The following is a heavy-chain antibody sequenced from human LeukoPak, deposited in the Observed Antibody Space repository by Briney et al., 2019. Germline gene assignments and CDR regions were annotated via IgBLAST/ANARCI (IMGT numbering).Heavy chain of an antibody. CDR3: ARDGSYYDILTGYYDY. V-gene: IGHV3-21*01. J-gene: IGHJ4*02. D-gene: IGHD3-9*01. Sequence: SSSIYIYYADSLKGRFTISRDNAKNSLSLQMNSLRAEDTAVYYCARDGSYYDILTGYYDYWGQGTLVTVSS. CDR2: SSSIYI.